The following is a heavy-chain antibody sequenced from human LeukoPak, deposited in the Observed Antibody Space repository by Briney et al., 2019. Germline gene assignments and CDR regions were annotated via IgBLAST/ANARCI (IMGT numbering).Heavy chain of an antibody. Sequence: GGSLRLSCVVSGFTFNRCWMNWVRQAPGKGLEWVAHINPDGRDTYYVDSVKGRFTISRDNAQNSMYLQMNSLRVEDTAVYYCTSWGDTTAEYFQRWGQGTLVTASS. CDR3: TSWGDTTAEYFQR. CDR1: GFTFNRCW. CDR2: INPDGRDT. D-gene: IGHD2-21*02. V-gene: IGHV3-7*01. J-gene: IGHJ1*01.